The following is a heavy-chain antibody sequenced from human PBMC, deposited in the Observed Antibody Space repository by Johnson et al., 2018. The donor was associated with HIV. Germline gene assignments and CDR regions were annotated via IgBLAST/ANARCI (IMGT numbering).Heavy chain of an antibody. CDR2: INWNGGST. Sequence: VQLVESGGGVVRPGGSLRLSCAASRFTFNNYAMSWVRQVPGEGLEWVSGINWNGGSTSYADAVKGRFSISSDNSKNTLYLQMNSLRADDTALYYCARKAPHKYSSGWFDAFDIWGQGTMVTVSS. CDR1: RFTFNNYA. J-gene: IGHJ3*02. V-gene: IGHV3-20*04. CDR3: ARKAPHKYSSGWFDAFDI. D-gene: IGHD6-19*01.